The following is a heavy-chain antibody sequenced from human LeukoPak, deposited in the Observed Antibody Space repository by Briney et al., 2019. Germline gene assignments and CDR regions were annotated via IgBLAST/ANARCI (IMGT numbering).Heavy chain of an antibody. D-gene: IGHD3-9*01. V-gene: IGHV4-61*02. CDR2: IYTSGST. CDR1: GGSISFGSYY. J-gene: IGHJ5*02. Sequence: SQTLSLTCTVSGGSISFGSYYWNWIRQPAGKGLEWIGRIYTSGSTNYNPSLKSRVSISIDTSNNQFSLKLKSVTAADTAVYYCARDRIDWATWFDPWGQGTLVTVSS. CDR3: ARDRIDWATWFDP.